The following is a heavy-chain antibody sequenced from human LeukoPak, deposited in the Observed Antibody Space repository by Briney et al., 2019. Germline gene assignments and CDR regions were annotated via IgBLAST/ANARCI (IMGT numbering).Heavy chain of an antibody. D-gene: IGHD3-22*01. V-gene: IGHV4-59*12. Sequence: SETLSLTCTVSGGSISSYYWSWIRQPPGKGLEWIGYIYYSGSTNYKPSLKSRVTISVDTSKNQFSLKLSSVTAADTAVYYCARESPYYYDSSGYYPFDYWGQGTLVTVSS. CDR2: IYYSGST. CDR1: GGSISSYY. CDR3: ARESPYYYDSSGYYPFDY. J-gene: IGHJ4*02.